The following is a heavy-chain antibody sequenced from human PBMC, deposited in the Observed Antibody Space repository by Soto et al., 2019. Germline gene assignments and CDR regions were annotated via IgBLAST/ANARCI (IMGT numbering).Heavy chain of an antibody. J-gene: IGHJ5*02. CDR1: GFTFSSYS. D-gene: IGHD2-15*01. CDR3: ARDELGYCSGGSCYSGWFDP. CDR2: ISSSSSTI. V-gene: IGHV3-48*01. Sequence: SLRLSCAASGFTFSSYSMNWVRQAPGKGLEWVSYISSSSSTIYYADSVKGRFTISRDNAKNSLYLQMNSLRAEDTAVYYCARDELGYCSGGSCYSGWFDPWGQGTLVTVSS.